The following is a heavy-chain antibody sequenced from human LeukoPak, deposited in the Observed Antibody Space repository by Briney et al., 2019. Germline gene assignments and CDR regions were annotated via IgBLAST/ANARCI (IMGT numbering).Heavy chain of an antibody. CDR3: ARDHNYAFDN. V-gene: IGHV3-48*01. Sequence: PAGTLCLSCTASGFPFIEYSWNWVRQAPGQGLGWISYIWIDSGNTNYADTVRGRFTITADKAKNSLYLQMNSLRVEDTAVYYCARDHNYAFDNWGQGTLVSVAS. CDR1: GFPFIEYS. J-gene: IGHJ4*02. D-gene: IGHD1-1*01. CDR2: IWIDSGNT.